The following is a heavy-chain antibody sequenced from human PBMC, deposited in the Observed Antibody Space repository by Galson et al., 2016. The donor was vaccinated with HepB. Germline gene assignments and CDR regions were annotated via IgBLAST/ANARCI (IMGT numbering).Heavy chain of an antibody. CDR3: AVEGTILRQYYFDY. Sequence: SVKVSCKASGGTFSSFAISWVRQAPGQGLEWMGGIIPIFRPAHYAQKFQGRVTITADESTSTAYTELSSLRSEDTAVYYCAVEGTILRQYYFDYWGQGTLVTVSS. CDR1: GGTFSSFA. V-gene: IGHV1-69*13. J-gene: IGHJ4*02. D-gene: IGHD1-26*01. CDR2: IIPIFRPA.